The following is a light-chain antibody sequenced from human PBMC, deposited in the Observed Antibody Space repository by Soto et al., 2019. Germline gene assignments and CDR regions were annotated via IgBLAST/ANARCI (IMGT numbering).Light chain of an antibody. Sequence: DIVMTQSPDSLAVSLGERGTINCKSSQSILYSSNNKNYLAWYQQKPGQPPMLLIYWASTRESGVPDRFSGSGSGTDFTLTISSLQAEDVAVYYCQLYYSTPYTFGQGTKLEIK. CDR2: WAS. CDR3: QLYYSTPYT. J-gene: IGKJ2*01. CDR1: QSILYSSNNKNY. V-gene: IGKV4-1*01.